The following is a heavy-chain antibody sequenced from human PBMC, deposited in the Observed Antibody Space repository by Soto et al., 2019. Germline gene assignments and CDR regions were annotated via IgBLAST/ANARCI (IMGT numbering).Heavy chain of an antibody. CDR1: GGSISSSNW. D-gene: IGHD2-2*01. CDR2: IYHSGST. CDR3: ARAPYQPHGFDP. J-gene: IGHJ5*02. V-gene: IGHV4-4*02. Sequence: QVQLQESGPGLVKPSGTLSLTCAVSGGSISSSNWWSWVRQPPGKGLEWIGEIYHSGSTNYNPSLMSRVTISVDKSKTQFSLELSSVTAAAPAVYDCARAPYQPHGFDPWGQGTLVTVSS.